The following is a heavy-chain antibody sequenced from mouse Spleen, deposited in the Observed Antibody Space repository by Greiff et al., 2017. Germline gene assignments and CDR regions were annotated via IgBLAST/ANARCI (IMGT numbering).Heavy chain of an antibody. Sequence: VQRVESGPGLVAPSQSLSITCTVSGFSLTSYGVHWVRQPPGKGLEWLVVIWTDGSTTYNSALKSRLSISKDNSKSQVFLKMNSLQTDDTAMYYCARHYLYSSYAMDYWGQGTSVTVSS. CDR3: ARHYLYSSYAMDY. D-gene: IGHD2-12*01. CDR1: GFSLTSYG. V-gene: IGHV2-6-1*01. CDR2: IWTDGST. J-gene: IGHJ4*01.